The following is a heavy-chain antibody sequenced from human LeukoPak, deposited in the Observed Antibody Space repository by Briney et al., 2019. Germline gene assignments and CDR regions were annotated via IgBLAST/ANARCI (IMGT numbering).Heavy chain of an antibody. CDR1: GYTFTGYY. CDR2: INPNSGGT. Sequence: ASVKVSCKASGYTFTGYYMHWVRQAPGQGLEWMGWINPNSGGTNYAQKFQGRVTMTRDTSVSTAYMELSRLRSDDTAVYYCASDFIYCSGGSCYCDYWGQGTLVTVSS. D-gene: IGHD2-15*01. V-gene: IGHV1-2*02. CDR3: ASDFIYCSGGSCYCDY. J-gene: IGHJ4*02.